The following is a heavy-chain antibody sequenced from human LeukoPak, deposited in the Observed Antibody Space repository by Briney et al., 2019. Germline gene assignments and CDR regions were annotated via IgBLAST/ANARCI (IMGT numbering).Heavy chain of an antibody. Sequence: ASVKVSCKASGYIFTTYYLHWVREAPGQGLEWLGMISPTSDATNIAQRFLGRVSVTSDTSTTTVYMELRTLRSDDTAVYYCARESPGQCYFDYWGQGTLVTISS. V-gene: IGHV1-46*01. J-gene: IGHJ4*02. CDR1: GYIFTTYY. CDR2: ISPTSDAT. D-gene: IGHD1-1*01. CDR3: ARESPGQCYFDY.